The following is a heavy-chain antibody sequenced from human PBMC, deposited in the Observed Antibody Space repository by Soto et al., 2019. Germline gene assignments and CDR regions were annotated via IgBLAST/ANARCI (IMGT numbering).Heavy chain of an antibody. CDR1: GYTFTNFG. Sequence: QVQLVQSGAEVKKPGASVKVSCKASGYTFTNFGVSWVRQAPGQGLEWMGWVSACSGDTNYAQELQGRATMTTDASTSTAYMELRSLSSDDTAVYYCARDYWENGDTLFDTFDIWGQGTVVSVSS. CDR3: ARDYWENGDTLFDTFDI. CDR2: VSACSGDT. J-gene: IGHJ3*02. V-gene: IGHV1-18*01. D-gene: IGHD2-8*02.